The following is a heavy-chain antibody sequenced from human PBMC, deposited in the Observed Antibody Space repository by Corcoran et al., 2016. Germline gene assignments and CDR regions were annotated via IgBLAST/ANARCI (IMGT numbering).Heavy chain of an antibody. J-gene: IGHJ5*02. CDR2: MNPNSGNT. CDR1: GYTFTSYD. Sequence: QVQLVQSGAEVKKPGASVKVSCKASGYTFTSYDINWVRQATGQGLEWMGWMNPNSGNTGYAQKFQGRVTMTRNTSISTAYMELSSLRSEDTAVYYCASKGSDGYGDPEYWFDPWGQGTLVTVSS. V-gene: IGHV1-8*01. CDR3: ASKGSDGYGDPEYWFDP. D-gene: IGHD4-17*01.